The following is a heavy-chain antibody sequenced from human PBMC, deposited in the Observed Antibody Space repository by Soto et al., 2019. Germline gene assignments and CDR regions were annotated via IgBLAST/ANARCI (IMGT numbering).Heavy chain of an antibody. CDR3: ARARRYCSSTSCRNWFDP. Sequence: PETLSLTCAVYGGSFSGYYWSWIRQPPGKGLEWIGEINHSGSTNYNPSLKSRVTISVDTSKNQFSLKLSSVTAADTAVYYCARARRYCSSTSCRNWFDPWGQGTLVTVSS. D-gene: IGHD2-2*01. CDR2: INHSGST. CDR1: GGSFSGYY. J-gene: IGHJ5*02. V-gene: IGHV4-34*01.